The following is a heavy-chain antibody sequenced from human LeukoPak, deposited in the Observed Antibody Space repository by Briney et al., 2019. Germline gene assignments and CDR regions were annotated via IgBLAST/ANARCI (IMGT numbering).Heavy chain of an antibody. Sequence: PGGSLRLSCAASGFTFSNAWMSWVRQAPGKGLEWVGRIKSKTDGGTTDYAAPVKGRFTISRDDSKNTLYLQMNSLKTEDTAVYYCGADWKESYYYYYYMDVWGKGTTVTVSS. CDR3: GADWKESYYYYYYMDV. D-gene: IGHD1-1*01. J-gene: IGHJ6*03. CDR1: GFTFSNAW. CDR2: IKSKTDGGTT. V-gene: IGHV3-15*01.